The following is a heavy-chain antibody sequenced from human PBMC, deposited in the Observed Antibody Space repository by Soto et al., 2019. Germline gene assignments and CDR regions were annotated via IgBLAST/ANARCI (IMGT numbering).Heavy chain of an antibody. D-gene: IGHD4-4*01. CDR1: GFTFTSSA. Sequence: SVKVSCKASGFTFTSSAMQWVRQARGQRLEWIGWIVVGSGNTNYAQKFQERVTITRDMSTSTAYMELSSLRSEDTAVYYCAASSNYAKGHIDYWGQGTLVTVSS. V-gene: IGHV1-58*02. CDR2: IVVGSGNT. CDR3: AASSNYAKGHIDY. J-gene: IGHJ4*02.